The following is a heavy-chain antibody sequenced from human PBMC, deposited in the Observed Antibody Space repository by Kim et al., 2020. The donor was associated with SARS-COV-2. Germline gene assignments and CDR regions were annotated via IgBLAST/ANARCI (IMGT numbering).Heavy chain of an antibody. V-gene: IGHV3-11*01. J-gene: IGHJ4*02. D-gene: IGHD1-1*01. CDR1: GFTFSDYY. Sequence: GGSLRLSCAASGFTFSDYYMSWIRQAPGKGLEWVSYISSSGSTIYYADSVKGRFTISRDNAKNSLYLQMNSLRAEDTAVYYCARDKSKATWNDVPHWGQGTLVTVSS. CDR3: ARDKSKATWNDVPH. CDR2: ISSSGSTI.